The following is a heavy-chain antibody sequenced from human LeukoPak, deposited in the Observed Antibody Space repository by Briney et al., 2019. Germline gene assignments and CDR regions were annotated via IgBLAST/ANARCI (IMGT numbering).Heavy chain of an antibody. Sequence: PGGSLRLSCAASGFAFSTYWMSWVRQAPDKGLEWVAVIWYDGSNKYYAGSVKGRFTISRDNSKNTLYLQMNSLRAEDTAVYYCARDISPTGYYDFWSGYYGGAFDIWGQGTMVTVSS. CDR2: IWYDGSNK. CDR3: ARDISPTGYYDFWSGYYGGAFDI. D-gene: IGHD3-3*01. V-gene: IGHV3-33*08. J-gene: IGHJ3*02. CDR1: GFAFSTYW.